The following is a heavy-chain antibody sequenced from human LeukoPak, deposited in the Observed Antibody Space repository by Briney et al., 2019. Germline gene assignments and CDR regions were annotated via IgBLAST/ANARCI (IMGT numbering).Heavy chain of an antibody. CDR3: ARGRASSGRVPFDY. Sequence: GGSLRLSCAASGFTFSSYEMNWVRQAPGKGLEWVAVISYDGSNKYYADSVKGRFTISRDNSKNTLYLQMNSLRAEDTAVYYCARGRASSGRVPFDYWGRGTLVTVSS. D-gene: IGHD6-19*01. V-gene: IGHV3-30-3*01. CDR1: GFTFSSYE. J-gene: IGHJ4*02. CDR2: ISYDGSNK.